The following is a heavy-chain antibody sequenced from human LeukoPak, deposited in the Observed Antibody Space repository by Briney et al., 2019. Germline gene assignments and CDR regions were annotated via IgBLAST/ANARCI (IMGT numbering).Heavy chain of an antibody. V-gene: IGHV3-30*18. CDR3: AKDLRWAGASMGSFDY. CDR1: GFTFSSYG. CDR2: ISYDGSNK. D-gene: IGHD2/OR15-2a*01. J-gene: IGHJ4*02. Sequence: GGSLRLSCAASGFTFSSYGMHWVRQAPGKGLEWVAVISYDGSNKYYADSVKGRFTISRDNSKNTLFLQMNSLRAEDTAVYYCAKDLRWAGASMGSFDYWGQGTLVTVSS.